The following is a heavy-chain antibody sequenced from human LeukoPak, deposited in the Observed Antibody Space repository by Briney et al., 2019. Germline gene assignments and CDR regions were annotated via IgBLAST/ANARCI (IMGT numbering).Heavy chain of an antibody. J-gene: IGHJ4*02. CDR2: IDTNTVNP. CDR3: TRGRDTTGYFVY. CDR1: GYTFTNYT. V-gene: IGHV7-4-1*02. Sequence: GASVKVSCKASGYTFTNYTINWVRLAPGQGLEWMGWIDTNTVNPTYAQGFTGRFVFSLDTSDTTTYLQISSLQAEDTAVYYCTRGRDTTGYFVYWGQGTPVTVSS. D-gene: IGHD3-22*01.